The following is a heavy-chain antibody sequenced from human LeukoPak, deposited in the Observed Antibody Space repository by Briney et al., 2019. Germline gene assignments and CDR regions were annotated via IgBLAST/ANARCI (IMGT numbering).Heavy chain of an antibody. D-gene: IGHD5-24*01. J-gene: IGHJ5*02. CDR3: ARLGSRHGYNWGDL. V-gene: IGHV5-51*01. CDR1: GYTFTASW. Sequence: GESLKISCEGFGYTFTASWIGWVRQMPGKGLEWMGIIYPGDSDTRYSPSFQGPVTISADKSISTAYLQWSSLKASDTAMYYCARLGSRHGYNWGDLWGQGTLVSVSS. CDR2: IYPGDSDT.